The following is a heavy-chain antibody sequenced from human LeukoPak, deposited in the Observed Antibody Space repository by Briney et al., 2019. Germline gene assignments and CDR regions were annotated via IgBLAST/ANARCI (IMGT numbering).Heavy chain of an antibody. Sequence: GGSLRLSCAGSGFIFSNYEMNWVRQAPGEGLEWASYISSTGSDIYYADSVKGRFTISRGNAENSLYLQMNSLRAEDTAVYYCARDLPTGTYRAYFDNWGQGTLVTVSS. CDR2: ISSTGSDI. V-gene: IGHV3-48*03. CDR1: GFIFSNYE. J-gene: IGHJ4*02. D-gene: IGHD1-26*01. CDR3: ARDLPTGTYRAYFDN.